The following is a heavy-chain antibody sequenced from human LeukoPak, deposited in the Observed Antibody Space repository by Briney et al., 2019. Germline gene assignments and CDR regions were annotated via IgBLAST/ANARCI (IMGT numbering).Heavy chain of an antibody. V-gene: IGHV4-59*12. CDR1: GGSISSYY. J-gene: IGHJ5*02. Sequence: SETLSLTCTVSGGSISSYYWSWIRQPPGKGLEWIGYIYYSGSTNYNPSLKSRVTISVDTSKNQFSLKLSSVTAADTAVYYCARGHRRGVVVHHNWFDPWGQGTLVTVSS. CDR2: IYYSGST. CDR3: ARGHRRGVVVHHNWFDP. D-gene: IGHD2-2*01.